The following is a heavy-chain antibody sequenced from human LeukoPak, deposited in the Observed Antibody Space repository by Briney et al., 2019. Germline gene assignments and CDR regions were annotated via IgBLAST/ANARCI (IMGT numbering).Heavy chain of an antibody. CDR1: GFTFSSYA. D-gene: IGHD1-1*01. J-gene: IGHJ4*02. CDR3: AKATGTLGN. V-gene: IGHV3-23*01. CDR2: ISNSDGNT. Sequence: WGSLRLSCAASGFTFSSYAMSWVRQAPGKGLQWVSTISNSDGNTYYADSVKGRFTISRDNSKNTLYLQMNSLTAEDTAIYYCAKATGTLGNWGQGILVTVSS.